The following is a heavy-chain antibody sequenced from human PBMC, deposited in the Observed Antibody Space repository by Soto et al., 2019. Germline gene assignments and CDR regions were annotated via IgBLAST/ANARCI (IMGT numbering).Heavy chain of an antibody. J-gene: IGHJ4*02. CDR2: IYSGGST. V-gene: IGHV3-53*01. CDR3: ARGGSGWYHYFDY. D-gene: IGHD6-19*01. Sequence: EVQLVESGGGLIQPGGSLRLSCAASGFTVNSNHMSWVGQAPGKGLEWVTVIYSGGSTYYADSVKGRFTISRDNSKNTLNLQMNSLRAEDTAVYYCARGGSGWYHYFDYWGQGTQVTVSS. CDR1: GFTVNSNH.